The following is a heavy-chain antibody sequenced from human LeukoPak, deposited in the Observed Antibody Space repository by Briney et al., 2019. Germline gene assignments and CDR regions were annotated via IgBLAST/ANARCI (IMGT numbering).Heavy chain of an antibody. J-gene: IGHJ4*02. V-gene: IGHV4-34*01. CDR1: GGSFSGYY. CDR2: INHSGST. Sequence: SETLSLTCAVYGGSFSGYYWSWIRQPPGKGLEWIGEINHSGSTNYNPSLKSRVTISVDTSKNQFSLKLSSVTAADTAVYYCARLRSPDYGGQGTLVTVSA. CDR3: ARLRSPDY. D-gene: IGHD4-17*01.